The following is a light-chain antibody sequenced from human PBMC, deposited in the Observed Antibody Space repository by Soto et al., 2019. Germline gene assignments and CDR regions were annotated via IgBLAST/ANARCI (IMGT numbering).Light chain of an antibody. Sequence: DIPMTQSPSTLSASVGDRVTITCRASQSISIWLAWYHHKPGKAPKILIYKASSLESGVPSRFSGSGSGTEFTLTISSMQSEDFAVYYCQQYNNWPTMFGQGTNVAIK. V-gene: IGKV1-5*03. CDR2: KAS. J-gene: IGKJ1*01. CDR3: QQYNNWPTM. CDR1: QSISIW.